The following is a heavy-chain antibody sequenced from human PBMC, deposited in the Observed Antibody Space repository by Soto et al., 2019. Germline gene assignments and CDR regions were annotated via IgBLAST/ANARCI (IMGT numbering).Heavy chain of an antibody. J-gene: IGHJ4*02. V-gene: IGHV3-23*01. D-gene: IGHD1-26*01. Sequence: GGSLRLSCAASGFTFSSYSMSWVRQAPGKGLEWVSVISGSGDSTYYADSVKGRFTISRDNSKNTLYLQMNSLRADDTAVYYCAKRGSGSQFDYWGQGTLVTVSS. CDR1: GFTFSSYS. CDR2: ISGSGDST. CDR3: AKRGSGSQFDY.